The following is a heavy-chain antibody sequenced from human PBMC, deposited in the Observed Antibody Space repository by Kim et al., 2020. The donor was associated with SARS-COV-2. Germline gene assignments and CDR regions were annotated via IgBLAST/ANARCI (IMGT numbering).Heavy chain of an antibody. J-gene: IGHJ3*02. CDR2: IYSGGST. CDR1: GFTVSSNY. D-gene: IGHD1-20*01. Sequence: GWSLRLSCAASGFTVSSNYMSWVRQAPGKGLEWVSVIYSGGSTYYADSVKGRFTISRDNSKNTLYLQMNSLRAEDTAVYYCAREGYTWDAFDIWGQGTMVTVSS. V-gene: IGHV3-66*01. CDR3: AREGYTWDAFDI.